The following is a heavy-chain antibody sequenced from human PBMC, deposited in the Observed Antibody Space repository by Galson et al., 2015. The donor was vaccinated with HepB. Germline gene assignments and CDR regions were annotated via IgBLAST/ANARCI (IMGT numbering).Heavy chain of an antibody. CDR1: GFSLSTSGVG. Sequence: PALVKPTQTLTLTCTFSGFSLSTSGVGVGWIRQPPGKALEGLALIYWNDDKRYSPSLKSRLTITKDTSKNQVVLTMTNMDPVDTATYYCAHRPDYDFWSGYNAWFDPWGQGTLVTVSS. V-gene: IGHV2-5*01. CDR2: IYWNDDK. J-gene: IGHJ5*02. CDR3: AHRPDYDFWSGYNAWFDP. D-gene: IGHD3-3*01.